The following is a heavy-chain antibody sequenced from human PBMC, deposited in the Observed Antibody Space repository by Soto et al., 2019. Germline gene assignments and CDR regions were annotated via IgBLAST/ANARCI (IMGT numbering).Heavy chain of an antibody. Sequence: GGWLRLSCAPSGFIFSDYWMNCGRQPPGKGPESEPNIKEDGSEKCYVASVKGRFIVSRHNAKISLYLQMNSLRAEDTAMYYCAKIGRSTWYTRAFDVWGQGTMVTVSS. J-gene: IGHJ3*01. D-gene: IGHD6-13*01. V-gene: IGHV3-7*01. CDR1: GFIFSDYW. CDR2: IKEDGSEK. CDR3: AKIGRSTWYTRAFDV.